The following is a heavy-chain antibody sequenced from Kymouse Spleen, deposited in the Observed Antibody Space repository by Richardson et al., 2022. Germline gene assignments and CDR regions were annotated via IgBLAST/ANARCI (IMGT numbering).Heavy chain of an antibody. CDR3: VAGSDY. CDR2: ISWNSGSI. J-gene: IGHJ4*02. Sequence: EVQLVESGGGLVQPGRSLRLSCAASGFTFDDYAMHWVRQAPGKGLEWVSGISWNSGSIGYADSVKGRFTISRDNAKNSLYLQMNSLRAEDTALYYCVAGSDYWGQGTLVTVSS. V-gene: IGHV3-9*01. CDR1: GFTFDDYA. D-gene: IGHD6-19*01.